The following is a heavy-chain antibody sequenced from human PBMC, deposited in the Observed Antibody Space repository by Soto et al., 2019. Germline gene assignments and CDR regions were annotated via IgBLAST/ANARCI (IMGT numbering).Heavy chain of an antibody. CDR2: ISYDGSNK. J-gene: IGHJ4*02. CDR1: GFTFSSYA. D-gene: IGHD6-6*01. Sequence: GGSLRLSCAASGFTFSSYAMHWVRQAPGKGLEWVAVISYDGSNKYYADSVKGRFTISRDNSKNTLYLQMNSLRAEDTAVYYCAREGREDSSSSYSVDYWGQGTLVTVSS. CDR3: AREGREDSSSSYSVDY. V-gene: IGHV3-30-3*01.